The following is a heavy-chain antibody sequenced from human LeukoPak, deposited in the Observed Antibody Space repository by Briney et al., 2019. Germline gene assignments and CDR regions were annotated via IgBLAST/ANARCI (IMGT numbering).Heavy chain of an antibody. V-gene: IGHV4-30-2*01. CDR3: ARDYGSGSYPIEQAFDI. D-gene: IGHD3-10*01. CDR2: IYHSGST. J-gene: IGHJ3*02. Sequence: SETLSLTCTVSGGSISSGGYYWSWIRQPPGKGLEWIGYIYHSGSTYYNPSLKSRVTISVDRSKNQFSLKLSSVTAADTAVYYCARDYGSGSYPIEQAFDIWGQGTMVTVSS. CDR1: GGSISSGGYY.